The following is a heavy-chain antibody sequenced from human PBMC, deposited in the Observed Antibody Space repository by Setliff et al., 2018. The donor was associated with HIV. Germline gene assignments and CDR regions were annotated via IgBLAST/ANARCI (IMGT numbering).Heavy chain of an antibody. CDR1: GGPTTSGGYY. D-gene: IGHD3-3*01. Sequence: SETLSLTCSVSGGPTTSGGYYWSWIRQHPGKGLEYIGYIYYSGSTYYNPSLKSRVTMSIDTSTQQFFLNVTSVTAADTAVYYCAGFSYNFWVYRFDHWGQGALVTV. CDR3: AGFSYNFWVYRFDH. CDR2: IYYSGST. V-gene: IGHV4-31*03. J-gene: IGHJ4*02.